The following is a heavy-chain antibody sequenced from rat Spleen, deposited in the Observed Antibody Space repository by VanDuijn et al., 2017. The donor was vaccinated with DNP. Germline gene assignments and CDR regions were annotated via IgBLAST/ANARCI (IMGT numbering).Heavy chain of an antibody. CDR2: INSAGST. J-gene: IGHJ2*01. CDR1: GYSITSNFR. Sequence: EVQLQESGPGLVKPSQSLSLTCSVTGYSITSNFRWSWIRKFPGHTLEWMGYINSAGSTDYNPSLKSRISITRDTSKNQFFLQVNSVTTEDTATYYCAVQLGVFDYWGQGVMVTVSS. CDR3: AVQLGVFDY. D-gene: IGHD5-1*01. V-gene: IGHV3-3*01.